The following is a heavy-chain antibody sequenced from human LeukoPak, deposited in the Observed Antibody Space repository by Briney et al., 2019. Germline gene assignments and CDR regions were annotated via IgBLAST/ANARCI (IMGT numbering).Heavy chain of an antibody. D-gene: IGHD3-22*01. J-gene: IGHJ4*02. CDR1: GGSFSGYY. V-gene: IGHV4-34*01. CDR3: ATTYYYDSSGYYQH. CDR2: INHSRST. Sequence: PSETLSLTCAVYGGSFSGYYWSWTRQPPGKGLEWIGEINHSRSTNYNPSLKSRVTISVDTSKNQFSLKLSSVTAADTAVYYCATTYYYDSSGYYQHWGQGTLVTVSS.